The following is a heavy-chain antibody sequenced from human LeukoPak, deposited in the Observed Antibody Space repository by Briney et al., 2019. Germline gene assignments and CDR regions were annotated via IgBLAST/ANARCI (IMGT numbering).Heavy chain of an antibody. CDR1: GFTFSSYG. J-gene: IGHJ4*02. D-gene: IGHD3-22*01. CDR2: IRYDGSNK. CDR3: AKALYYYDSSGYYPYYFDY. V-gene: IGHV3-30*02. Sequence: GGSLRLSCAASGFTFSSYGMHWVRQAPGKGLEWVAFIRYDGSNKYYADSVKGRFTISRDNSKNTLYLQMNSLRAEDTAVYYCAKALYYYDSSGYYPYYFDYWGQGTLVTVSS.